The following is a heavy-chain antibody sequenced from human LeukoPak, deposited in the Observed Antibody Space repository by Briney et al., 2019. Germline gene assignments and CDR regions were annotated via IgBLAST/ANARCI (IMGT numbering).Heavy chain of an antibody. J-gene: IGHJ4*02. CDR2: ISYDGSNK. CDR1: GFTFSSYG. V-gene: IGHV3-30*03. CDR3: TGLAKSDYSPSE. Sequence: QPGRSLRLSCAASGFTFSSYGMHWVRQAPGKGLEWVAVISYDGSNKYYADSVKGRFTISRDNSKNTLYLQMNSLKAKDTAVYYCTGLAKSDYSPSEWGQGTLVTVSS. D-gene: IGHD4-17*01.